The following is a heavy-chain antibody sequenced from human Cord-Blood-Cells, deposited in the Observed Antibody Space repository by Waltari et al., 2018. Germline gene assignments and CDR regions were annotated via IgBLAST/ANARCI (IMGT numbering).Heavy chain of an antibody. CDR2: ISGSGGSK. CDR3: AKGLGETGSYYFDY. D-gene: IGHD3-16*01. V-gene: IGHV3-23*01. CDR1: GFTFSSYA. J-gene: IGHJ4*02. Sequence: EVQLLESGGGLVQPGGSLRLSCAASGFTFSSYAMSWVRQAPGKGLEWVSAISGSGGSKYYADSVKGRFTIARDNSKNTLYLQMNSLRAEDTAVYYCAKGLGETGSYYFDYWGQGTLVTVSS.